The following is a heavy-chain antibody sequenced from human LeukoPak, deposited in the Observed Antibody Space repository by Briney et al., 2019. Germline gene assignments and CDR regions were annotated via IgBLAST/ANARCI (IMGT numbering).Heavy chain of an antibody. J-gene: IGHJ6*03. D-gene: IGHD3-10*01. CDR2: IYYSGST. CDR3: ARLYGSGTYYTRYYYYYMDV. Sequence: SETLSLTCTVSGGSIRTRSYYWVWIRQPPGKGLEWIGSIYYSGSTYYNPSLKSRVTISVDTSKNQFSLKLSSVTAADTAVYYCARLYGSGTYYTRYYYYYMDVWGKGTTVTTSS. CDR1: GGSIRTRSYY. V-gene: IGHV4-39*01.